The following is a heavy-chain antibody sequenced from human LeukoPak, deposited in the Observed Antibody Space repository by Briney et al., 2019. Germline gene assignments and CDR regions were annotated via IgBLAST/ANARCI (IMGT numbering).Heavy chain of an antibody. J-gene: IGHJ4*02. V-gene: IGHV3-74*01. CDR3: ARVSGEADN. CDR2: IKIDGSST. CDR1: GFTFRSYW. Sequence: GGSLRLSCAASGFTFRSYWMHWVRQAPGKGLVWVSHIKIDGSSTRYADSVKGRFTISRDNAKNTLYLQMNSLRAEDTAVYYCARVSGEADNWGQGTLVTVSS.